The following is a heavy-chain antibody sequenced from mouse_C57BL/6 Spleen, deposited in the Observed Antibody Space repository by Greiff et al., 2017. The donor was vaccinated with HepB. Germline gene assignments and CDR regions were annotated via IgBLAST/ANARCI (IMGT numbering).Heavy chain of an antibody. CDR1: GFTFSSYT. CDR2: ISGGGGNT. Sequence: EVQLVESGGGLVKPGGSLKLSCAASGFTFSSYTMSWVRQTPEKRLEWVATISGGGGNTYYPDSVKGRFTISRDNAKNTLYLQMSSLRSEDTALYYCARQTVVAFDYWGQGTTLTVSS. V-gene: IGHV5-9*01. D-gene: IGHD1-1*01. CDR3: ARQTVVAFDY. J-gene: IGHJ2*01.